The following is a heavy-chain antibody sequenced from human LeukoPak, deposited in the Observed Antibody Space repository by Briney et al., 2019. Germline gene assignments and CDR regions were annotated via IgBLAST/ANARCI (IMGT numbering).Heavy chain of an antibody. CDR3: ARRNGLGYCSGGSCYSYGMDV. CDR2: IYPCDSDI. J-gene: IGHJ6*02. D-gene: IGHD2-15*01. CDR1: GYSFTSYW. V-gene: IGHV5-51*01. Sequence: GESLKISCKGSGYSFTSYWIGWVRQLPGKGLEWMGIIYPCDSDIRYSPSFQGQVTISADKSISTAYLQWSSLKASDTAMYYCARRNGLGYCSGGSCYSYGMDVWGQGTTVTVSS.